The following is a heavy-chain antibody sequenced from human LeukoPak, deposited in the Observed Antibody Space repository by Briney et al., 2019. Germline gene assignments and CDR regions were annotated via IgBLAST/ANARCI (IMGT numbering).Heavy chain of an antibody. Sequence: SETLSLTCTVSGGSISSYYWSWIRQPPGKGLEWIGYIYYSGSTNYNPSLKSRVTISVDTSKNQFSLKLSSVTAADTAVYYCARFVSGYRSKSFDYWGQGTLVTVSS. J-gene: IGHJ4*02. CDR2: IYYSGST. D-gene: IGHD3-22*01. CDR3: ARFVSGYRSKSFDY. CDR1: GGSISSYY. V-gene: IGHV4-59*08.